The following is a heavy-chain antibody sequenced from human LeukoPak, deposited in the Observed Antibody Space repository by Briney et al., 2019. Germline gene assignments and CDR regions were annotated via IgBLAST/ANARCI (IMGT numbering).Heavy chain of an antibody. J-gene: IGHJ3*02. D-gene: IGHD3-10*02. V-gene: IGHV4-31*03. Sequence: SETLSLTCTDSGDSISRSDYWSWIRQAPGKGLEWVGYIHYTGATYYNPSLKSRLTLSLDTSKNQFSLKLSSVTAADTAVYYCAREVDVPSTSDGFDIWGQGTVVTVSS. CDR1: GDSISRSDY. CDR2: IHYTGAT. CDR3: AREVDVPSTSDGFDI.